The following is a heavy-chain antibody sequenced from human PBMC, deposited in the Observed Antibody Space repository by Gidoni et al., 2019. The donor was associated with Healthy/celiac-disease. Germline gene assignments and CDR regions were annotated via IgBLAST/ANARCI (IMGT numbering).Heavy chain of an antibody. Sequence: QVQLVQSGAEVKKPGASVKVSCKASGYTFTSYGISWVRQAPGQGLEWMGWISAYNGNTNYAQKLQGRVTMTTDTSTSTAYMELRSLRSDDTAVYYCARDAIEPTNGVWPGMDVWGQGTTVTVSS. CDR1: GYTFTSYG. J-gene: IGHJ6*02. V-gene: IGHV1-18*04. CDR3: ARDAIEPTNGVWPGMDV. D-gene: IGHD2-8*01. CDR2: ISAYNGNT.